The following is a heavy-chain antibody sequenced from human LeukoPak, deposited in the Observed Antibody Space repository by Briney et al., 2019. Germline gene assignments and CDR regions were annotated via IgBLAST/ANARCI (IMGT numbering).Heavy chain of an antibody. Sequence: GSSVKVSCKASGGTFSSYTISWVRQAPGQRLEWMGWINAGNGNTKYSQKFQGRVTITRDTSASTAYMELSSLRSEDTAVYYCARALSRGLMVSFDYWGQGTLVTVSS. CDR1: GGTFSSYT. CDR3: ARALSRGLMVSFDY. J-gene: IGHJ4*02. CDR2: INAGNGNT. D-gene: IGHD3-16*01. V-gene: IGHV1-3*01.